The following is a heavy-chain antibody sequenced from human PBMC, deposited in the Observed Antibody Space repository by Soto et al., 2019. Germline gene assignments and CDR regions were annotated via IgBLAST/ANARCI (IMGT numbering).Heavy chain of an antibody. CDR2: ITQSGST. J-gene: IGHJ3*01. V-gene: IGHV4-34*02. CDR3: ARDPHASAFDV. CDR1: GSSLTGYD. Sequence: VQLQQWGAGLLKPSETLSLTCAVFGSSLTGYDWSWVRQPPGKGLEWIGEITQSGSTNYDPSLKSRVTISMDMSKNQFSLRLSSVTPADTAKYYCARDPHASAFDVWGRETMVTVSS.